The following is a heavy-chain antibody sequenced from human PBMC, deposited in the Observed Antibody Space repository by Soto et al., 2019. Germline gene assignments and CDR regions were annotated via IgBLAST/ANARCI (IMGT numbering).Heavy chain of an antibody. CDR3: ARARNSAGADSFDF. Sequence: RLSPSSSGFTFRNDAIHCVRQAPCKGLQWVEVISRDGSHKYYLDSVKGRFTISRDNSKDTVNLLMNSLRDDDSAMYYCARARNSAGADSFDFWGKGTRGTDSS. J-gene: IGHJ4*02. CDR2: ISRDGSHK. D-gene: IGHD2-15*01. CDR1: GFTFRNDA. V-gene: IGHV3-30*04.